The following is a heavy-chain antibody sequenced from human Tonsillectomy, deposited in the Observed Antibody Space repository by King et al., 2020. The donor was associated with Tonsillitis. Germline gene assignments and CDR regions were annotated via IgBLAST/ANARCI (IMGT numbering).Heavy chain of an antibody. J-gene: IGHJ6*03. Sequence: VQLVESGGGVVQPGRSLRLSCAASGFTFSSYGMHWVRQAPGKGLVWGAVIWYDGSKKYDADAVKVRFTISRDNSKTTLYLQMNSLRAEDTAVYYWARDHGDSSSWQYYYYYYMDVWGKGTTVTVSS. V-gene: IGHV3-33*08. CDR3: ARDHGDSSSWQYYYYYYMDV. D-gene: IGHD6-13*01. CDR2: IWYDGSKK. CDR1: GFTFSSYG.